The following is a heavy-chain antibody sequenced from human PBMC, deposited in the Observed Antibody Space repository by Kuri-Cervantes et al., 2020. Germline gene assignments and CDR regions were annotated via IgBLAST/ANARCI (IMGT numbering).Heavy chain of an antibody. V-gene: IGHV4-34*01. CDR2: IYYSGST. CDR1: GGSFSGYY. D-gene: IGHD6-13*01. Sequence: ESLKISCAVYGGSFSGYYWGWIRQPPGKGLEWIGSIYYSGSTYYNPSLKSRVTISVDTSKNQFSLKLSSVTAADTAVYYCARSSSSWYYFDYWGQGTLVTVSS. J-gene: IGHJ4*02. CDR3: ARSSSSWYYFDY.